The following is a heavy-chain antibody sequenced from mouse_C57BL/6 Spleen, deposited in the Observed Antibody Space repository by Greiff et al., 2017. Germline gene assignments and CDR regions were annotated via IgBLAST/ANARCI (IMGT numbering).Heavy chain of an antibody. CDR2: IDPETGGT. CDR3: TRSGSSYDAWFAY. V-gene: IGHV1-15*01. D-gene: IGHD1-1*01. J-gene: IGHJ3*01. CDR1: GYTFTDYE. Sequence: VKLMESGAELVRPGASVTLSCKASGYTFTDYEMHWVKQTPVHGLEWIGAIDPETGGTAYNQKFKGKAILTADKSSSTAYMELRSLTSEDSAVYYCTRSGSSYDAWFAYWGQGTLVTVSA.